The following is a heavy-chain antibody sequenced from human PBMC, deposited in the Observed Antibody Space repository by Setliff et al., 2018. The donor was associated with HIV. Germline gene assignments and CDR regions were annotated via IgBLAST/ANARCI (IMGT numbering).Heavy chain of an antibody. CDR1: GGTFSSFA. J-gene: IGHJ6*03. CDR3: ARETYYGSGSYLPTEYYYYYMDV. CDR2: IIPIFGTA. Sequence: SVKVSCKASGGTFSSFAISWVRQAPGQGLEWVGGIIPIFGTANYAQKFQGRVTITTDESTTTAYMELRSLRSEDTAVYYCARETYYGSGSYLPTEYYYYYMDVWGKGTTVTVSS. V-gene: IGHV1-69*05. D-gene: IGHD3-10*01.